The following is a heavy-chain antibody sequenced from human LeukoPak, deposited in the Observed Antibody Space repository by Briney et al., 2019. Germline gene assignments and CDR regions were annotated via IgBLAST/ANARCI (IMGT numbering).Heavy chain of an antibody. J-gene: IGHJ4*02. CDR1: GFTFSNFA. Sequence: GGSLRLSCTASGFTFSNFAMNWVRQTPGKGLEWVSVISGSGSTYYADSVRGRFTVSRDNSKHTMSLQMNSLRAEDTAVYYCAKDWGSSGWFDYWGQGTLVTVSS. CDR2: ISGSGST. D-gene: IGHD6-19*01. CDR3: AKDWGSSGWFDY. V-gene: IGHV3-23*01.